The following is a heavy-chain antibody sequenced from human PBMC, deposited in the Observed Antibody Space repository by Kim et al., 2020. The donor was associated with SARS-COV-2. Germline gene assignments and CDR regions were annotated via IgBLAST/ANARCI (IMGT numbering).Heavy chain of an antibody. CDR2: ISGSGGST. Sequence: GGSLRLSCAASGFTFSSYAMSWVRQAPGKGLEWVSAISGSGGSTYYADSVKGRFTISRDNSKNTLYLQMNSLRAEDTAVYYCAKGAGYSYGQGTDRFDPWGQGTLVTVSS. D-gene: IGHD5-18*01. V-gene: IGHV3-23*01. CDR1: GFTFSSYA. J-gene: IGHJ5*02. CDR3: AKGAGYSYGQGTDRFDP.